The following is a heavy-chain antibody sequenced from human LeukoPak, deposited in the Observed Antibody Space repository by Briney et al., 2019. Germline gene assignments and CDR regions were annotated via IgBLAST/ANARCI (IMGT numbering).Heavy chain of an antibody. Sequence: PSETLSLTCTVSGGSISSSSYYWGWIRHPPGKGLEWMGGIYYSGSTYYNPSLKSRVTISVDTSKNQFSLKLSSVTAADTAVYYCAGQYDGIAVAGAINWFDPWGQGTLVTVSS. D-gene: IGHD6-19*01. CDR1: GGSISSSSYY. V-gene: IGHV4-39*01. CDR3: AGQYDGIAVAGAINWFDP. J-gene: IGHJ5*02. CDR2: IYYSGST.